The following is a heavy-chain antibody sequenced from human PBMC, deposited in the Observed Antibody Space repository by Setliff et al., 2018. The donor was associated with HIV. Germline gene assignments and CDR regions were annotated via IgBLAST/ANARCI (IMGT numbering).Heavy chain of an antibody. J-gene: IGHJ2*01. Sequence: GGSLRLSCAASGFTFDDYAMHWVRQAPGKGLEWVSGISWNSGSIDYADSVKGRFTISRDNAKNSLYLQMNSLRAEDTALYYCAKPVAGHWYFDLWGRGTLVTVSS. CDR2: ISWNSGSI. D-gene: IGHD6-19*01. CDR1: GFTFDDYA. V-gene: IGHV3-9*01. CDR3: AKPVAGHWYFDL.